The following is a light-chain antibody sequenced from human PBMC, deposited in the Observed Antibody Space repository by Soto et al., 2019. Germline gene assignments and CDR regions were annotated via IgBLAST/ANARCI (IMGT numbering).Light chain of an antibody. CDR1: QSISSN. CDR3: QQYINWPPLT. Sequence: EILMTQSPATLSLSPGERATLSCRASQSISSNLAWYQQKPGQPPRLLIYGASTRVTGIPGRFSGSGSGTEFTLTISSLQSEDFVVYYCQQYINWPPLTFGGGTKVEIK. CDR2: GAS. J-gene: IGKJ4*01. V-gene: IGKV3-15*01.